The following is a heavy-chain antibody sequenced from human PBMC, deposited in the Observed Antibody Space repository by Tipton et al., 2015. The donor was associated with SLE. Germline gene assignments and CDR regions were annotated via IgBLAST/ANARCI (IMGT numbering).Heavy chain of an antibody. CDR2: IYTSGST. V-gene: IGHV4-61*09. CDR1: GGSISSGSYY. CDR3: ARARGGRDIVVVPARHFDY. D-gene: IGHD2-2*01. Sequence: TLSLTCTVSGGSISSGSYYWSWIRQPAGKGLEWIGYIYTSGSTNYNPSLKSRVTISVDTSKNQFSLKLSSVTAADTAVYYCARARGGRDIVVVPARHFDYWGQGTLVTVSS. J-gene: IGHJ4*02.